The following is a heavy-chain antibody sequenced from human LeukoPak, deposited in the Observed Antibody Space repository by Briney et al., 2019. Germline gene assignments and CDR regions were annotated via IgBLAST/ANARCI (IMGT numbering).Heavy chain of an antibody. Sequence: ASVKVSCKASGYTFTSYYMHWVRQAPGQGLEWMGIINPSGGSTSYAQKFQGRVTMTRDTSTSTVYMELSSLRSEDTAVYYCARRGLMVRGVISLDAFDIRGQGTMVTVSS. CDR3: ARRGLMVRGVISLDAFDI. J-gene: IGHJ3*02. CDR2: INPSGGST. V-gene: IGHV1-46*01. D-gene: IGHD3-10*01. CDR1: GYTFTSYY.